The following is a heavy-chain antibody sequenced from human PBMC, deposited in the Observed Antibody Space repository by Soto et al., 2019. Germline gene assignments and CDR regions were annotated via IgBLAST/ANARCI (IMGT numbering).Heavy chain of an antibody. CDR3: AKDSRGRSFDY. CDR1: GYTFTSYT. J-gene: IGHJ4*02. Sequence: ASVKVSCKASGYTFTSYTMQWVRQAPGQRLEWMGWINTGNDNTKYSQQFQGRVTINRDTSASTVYMELSSLRSEDTAVYYSAKDSRGRSFDYWGQGTLVTVS. D-gene: IGHD6-19*01. V-gene: IGHV1-3*04. CDR2: INTGNDNT.